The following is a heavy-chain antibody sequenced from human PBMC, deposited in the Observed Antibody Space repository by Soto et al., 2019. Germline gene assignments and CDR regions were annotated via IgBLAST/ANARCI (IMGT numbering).Heavy chain of an antibody. V-gene: IGHV3-30-3*01. CDR1: GFTFSSYA. D-gene: IGHD3-22*01. Sequence: SPRLSCAASGFTFSSYAMYWVRQAPGKGLEWVAVISYDGSNKYYADSVKGRFTISRDNSKNTLYLQMNSLRAEDTAVYYCARDSLVVYYDSSGYFDYWGQGTLVTVSS. CDR3: ARDSLVVYYDSSGYFDY. CDR2: ISYDGSNK. J-gene: IGHJ4*02.